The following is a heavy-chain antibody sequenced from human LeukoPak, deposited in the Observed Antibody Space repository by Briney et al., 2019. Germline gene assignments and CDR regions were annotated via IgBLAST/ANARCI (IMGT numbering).Heavy chain of an antibody. J-gene: IGHJ6*03. CDR1: GFIFSSYG. CDR3: AKSLSIAVTGTTYYYYYMDV. CDR2: IRYDGSDK. D-gene: IGHD6-19*01. Sequence: GGSLRLSCAASGFIFSSYGIHWVRQAPGKGLEWVAFIRYDGSDKYYADSVEGRFTISRDNSKNTVFLQMNSLRTEDTAIYYCAKSLSIAVTGTTYYYYYMDVWGKGTTVTISS. V-gene: IGHV3-30*02.